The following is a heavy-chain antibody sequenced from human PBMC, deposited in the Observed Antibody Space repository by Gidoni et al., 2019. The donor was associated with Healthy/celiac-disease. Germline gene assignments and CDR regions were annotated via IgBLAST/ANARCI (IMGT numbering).Heavy chain of an antibody. CDR1: GGSISSYY. CDR3: ARPAAYVDTADYWYFDL. D-gene: IGHD5-18*01. V-gene: IGHV4-59*08. J-gene: IGHJ2*01. CDR2: IYYSGST. Sequence: QVQLQESGPGLVKPSETLSLTCTVSGGSISSYYWSWIRQPPGKGLEWIGYIYYSGSTNYNPSLKSRVTISVDTSKNQFPLKLSSVTAADTAVYYCARPAAYVDTADYWYFDLWGRGTLVTVSS.